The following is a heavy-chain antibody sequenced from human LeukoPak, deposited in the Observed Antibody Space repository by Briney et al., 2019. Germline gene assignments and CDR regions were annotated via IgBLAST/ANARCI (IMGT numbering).Heavy chain of an antibody. V-gene: IGHV3-15*01. CDR2: IKSKTDGGTT. J-gene: IGHJ4*02. Sequence: GGPLRLSCAASGFTFSNAWMSWVRQAPGKGLEWVGRIKSKTDGGTTDYAAPVKGRFTISRDDSKNTLYLQMNSLKSEDTAVYYCTRRRLQYYFDYWGLGTLVTVSS. CDR3: TRRRLQYYFDY. CDR1: GFTFSNAW.